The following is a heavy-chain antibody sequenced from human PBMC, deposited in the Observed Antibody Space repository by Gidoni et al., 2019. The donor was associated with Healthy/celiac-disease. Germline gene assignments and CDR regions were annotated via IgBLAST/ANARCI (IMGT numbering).Heavy chain of an antibody. CDR2: IYYSGST. J-gene: IGHJ3*02. V-gene: IGHV4-31*03. CDR1: GGSIRSGGYY. Sequence: QVQLQESGPGLVKPSQTLSLTCTVSGGSIRSGGYYWSWIRQHPGKGLEWIGYIYYSGSTYYNPSLKSRVTISVDTSKNQFSLKLSSVTAADTAVYYCARYRDRAFWSGYSSLDAFDIWGQGTMVTVSS. CDR3: ARYRDRAFWSGYSSLDAFDI. D-gene: IGHD3-3*01.